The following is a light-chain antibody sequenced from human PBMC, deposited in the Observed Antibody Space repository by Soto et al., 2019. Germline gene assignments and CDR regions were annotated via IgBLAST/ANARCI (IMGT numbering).Light chain of an antibody. V-gene: IGLV1-36*01. J-gene: IGLJ1*01. CDR2: YDD. CDR1: SSNIGNNA. Sequence: SVLTQPPSVSEAPTQRVTSSCSGSSSNIGNNAVNWYQQLPGKAPKLLIYYDDLLPSGVADRFSGSKSGTSASLAISGLPSEDEADYFCAARDDSLNGYVFGTGPKVTVL. CDR3: AARDDSLNGYV.